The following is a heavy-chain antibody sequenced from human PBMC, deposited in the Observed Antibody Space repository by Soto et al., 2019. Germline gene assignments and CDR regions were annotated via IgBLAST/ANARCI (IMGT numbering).Heavy chain of an antibody. J-gene: IGHJ5*02. D-gene: IGHD2-2*01. CDR3: ASDLITASVPAAILGAGFDP. V-gene: IGHV1-18*01. CDR2: ISAYNGNT. CDR1: GYTFTSYG. Sequence: ASVKVSCKASGYTFTSYGISWVQQAPGQGLEWMGWISAYNGNTNYAQKLQGRVTLTTDTSTSTAYMALRSLRSDATAVYYCASDLITASVPAAILGAGFDPWGQGTLVTVSS.